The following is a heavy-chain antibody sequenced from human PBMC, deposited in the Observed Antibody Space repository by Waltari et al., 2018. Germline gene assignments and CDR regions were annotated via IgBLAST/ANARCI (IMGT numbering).Heavy chain of an antibody. Sequence: EVQLVESGGGLVQPGRSLSLSCAASGFTFDDYAMHWVRQAPGKGLEWVSGISWNSGSIGYADSVKGRFTISRDNAKNSLYLQMNSLGAEDTALCYCAKDIRAVAGDDAFDIWGQGTMVTVSS. J-gene: IGHJ3*02. V-gene: IGHV3-9*01. CDR1: GFTFDDYA. CDR3: AKDIRAVAGDDAFDI. D-gene: IGHD6-19*01. CDR2: ISWNSGSI.